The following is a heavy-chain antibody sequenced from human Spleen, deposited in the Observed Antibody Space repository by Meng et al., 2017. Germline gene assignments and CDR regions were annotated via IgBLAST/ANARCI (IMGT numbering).Heavy chain of an antibody. V-gene: IGHV4-34*02. J-gene: IGHJ4*02. CDR2: INHSGST. CDR1: GWSFSTYA. Sequence: QVRLVQWGTGLLRPSETLSLTCAVYGWSFSTYAWTWIRQPPGKGLECIGEINHSGSTMYNPSLESRVTISLDTSKKQFSLRLKSVTVADTAVYYCASGRGSYRFFDYWGQGTLVTVSS. CDR3: ASGRGSYRFFDY. D-gene: IGHD1-26*01.